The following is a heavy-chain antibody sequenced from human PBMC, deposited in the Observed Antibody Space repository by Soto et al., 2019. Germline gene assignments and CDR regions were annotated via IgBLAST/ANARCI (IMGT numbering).Heavy chain of an antibody. CDR2: IYYSGST. Sequence: PSETLSLTCTVSGGSISSGDYYWSWIRQPPGKGLEWIGYIYYSGSTYYNPPLKSRVTISVDTSKNQFSLKLSSVTAADTAVYYCARVGGYSYGLDYWGQGTLVTVSS. J-gene: IGHJ4*02. CDR1: GGSISSGDYY. CDR3: ARVGGYSYGLDY. V-gene: IGHV4-30-4*01. D-gene: IGHD5-18*01.